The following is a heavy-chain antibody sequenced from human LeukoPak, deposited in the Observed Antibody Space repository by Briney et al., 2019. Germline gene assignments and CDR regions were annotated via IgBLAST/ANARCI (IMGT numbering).Heavy chain of an antibody. CDR1: GGSISSGGYY. V-gene: IGHV4-31*03. J-gene: IGHJ4*02. CDR3: ARANYYDSSGPPSGLDY. CDR2: IYYSGST. D-gene: IGHD3-22*01. Sequence: PSQTLSLTCTVSGGSISSGGYYSSWIRQHPGKGLEWIGYIYYSGSTYYNPSLKSRVTISVDTSKNQFSLKLSSVTAADTAVYYSARANYYDSSGPPSGLDYWGQGTLVTVSS.